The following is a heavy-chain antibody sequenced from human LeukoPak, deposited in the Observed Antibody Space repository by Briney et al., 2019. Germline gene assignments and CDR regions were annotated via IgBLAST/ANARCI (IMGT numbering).Heavy chain of an antibody. CDR3: ARDLGLGVGAL. CDR2: IYYSGST. D-gene: IGHD3-3*01. CDR1: GGSISSSSYY. Sequence: SETLSLTCTVSGGSISSSSYYWGWIRQPPGKGLEWIGSIYYSGSTYYNPSLKSRVTISVDTSKNQFSLKLSSVTAADTAVYYCARDLGLGVGALWGQGTLVTVSS. J-gene: IGHJ4*02. V-gene: IGHV4-39*07.